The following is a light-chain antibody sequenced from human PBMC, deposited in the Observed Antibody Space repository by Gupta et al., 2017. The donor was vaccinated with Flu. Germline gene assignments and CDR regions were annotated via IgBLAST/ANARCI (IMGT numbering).Light chain of an antibody. CDR2: FVS. CDR1: SSDVGGYNY. Sequence: SALTQPPSVSVSPAQTVTLSRTRTSSDVGGYNYVSWYQPHPGKAPKLMIYFVSKRPSGGPYRLSCSKSGNTASLTISGLQAADEADYYCCSYAGSYTFVVFGGGTKLTVL. J-gene: IGLJ2*01. CDR3: CSYAGSYTFVV. V-gene: IGLV2-11*01.